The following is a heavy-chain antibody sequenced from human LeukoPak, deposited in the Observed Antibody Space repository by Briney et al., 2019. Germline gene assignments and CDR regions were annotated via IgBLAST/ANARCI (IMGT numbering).Heavy chain of an antibody. CDR3: ARDPQSGYSSGWYVGWFDP. CDR2: INHSGST. J-gene: IGHJ5*02. CDR1: GGSFNAYY. V-gene: IGHV4-34*01. D-gene: IGHD6-19*01. Sequence: SETLSLTCAVYGGSFNAYYWSWIRQPPGKGLEWIGEINHSGSTNYNPSLKSRVTISVDTSKNQFSLKLSSVTAADTAVYYCARDPQSGYSSGWYVGWFDPWGQGTLVTVSS.